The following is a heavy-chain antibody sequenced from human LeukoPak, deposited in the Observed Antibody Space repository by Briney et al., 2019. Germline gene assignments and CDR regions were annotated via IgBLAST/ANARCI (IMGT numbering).Heavy chain of an antibody. J-gene: IGHJ4*02. CDR3: ARRGYYDSSGYLGY. CDR2: INHSGST. CDR1: GGSFSGYY. V-gene: IGHV4-34*01. Sequence: SETLSLTCAVCGGSFSGYYWSWIRQPPGKGLEWIGEINHSGSTNYNPSLKSRVTISVDTSKNQFSLKLSSVTAADTAVYYCARRGYYDSSGYLGYWGQGTLVTVSS. D-gene: IGHD3-22*01.